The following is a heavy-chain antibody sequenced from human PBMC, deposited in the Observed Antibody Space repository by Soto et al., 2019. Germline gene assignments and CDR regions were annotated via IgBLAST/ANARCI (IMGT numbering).Heavy chain of an antibody. D-gene: IGHD3-9*01. Sequence: GGSLRLSCAASGCTFSSYAMHWVRQAPGKGLEWVAVISYDGSNKYYADSVKGRFTISRDNSKNTLYLQMNSLRAEDTAVYYCARVQSYDILTGPYYFDYWGQGTLVTVSS. CDR3: ARVQSYDILTGPYYFDY. V-gene: IGHV3-30-3*01. CDR1: GCTFSSYA. CDR2: ISYDGSNK. J-gene: IGHJ4*02.